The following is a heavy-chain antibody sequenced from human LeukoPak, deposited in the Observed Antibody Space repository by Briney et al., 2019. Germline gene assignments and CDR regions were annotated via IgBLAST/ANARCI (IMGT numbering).Heavy chain of an antibody. J-gene: IGHJ4*02. CDR1: NGSISPYF. Sequence: SETLSLTCTVSNGSISPYFWSWIPDPPGKGLEWIGYIYYSGSTKHNPSLKSRVTISLDTSKKQFSLKLSSVTAADTALYYCARRQTYFDYWGQGTLVTVYS. V-gene: IGHV4-59*08. CDR2: IYYSGST. CDR3: ARRQTYFDY.